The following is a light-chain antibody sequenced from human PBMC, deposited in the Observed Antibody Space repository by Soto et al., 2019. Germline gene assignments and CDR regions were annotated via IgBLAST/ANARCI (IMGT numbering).Light chain of an antibody. Sequence: IVLTQSPGTLSLSPGERATLSCRASQSVSSSYLAWYQQKPGRAPRLLIYGASSRATGIPDRFSGSGSGTDFTLTISRLEPEDFAVYYCQQYGSSPLFGQGTKVDIK. CDR3: QQYGSSPL. J-gene: IGKJ1*01. CDR1: QSVSSSY. V-gene: IGKV3-20*01. CDR2: GAS.